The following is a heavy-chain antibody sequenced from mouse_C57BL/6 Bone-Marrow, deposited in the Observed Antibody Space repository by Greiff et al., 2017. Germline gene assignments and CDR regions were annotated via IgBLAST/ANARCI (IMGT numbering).Heavy chain of an antibody. CDR1: GYSFTDYN. CDR3: ARAGVPKIYFDY. V-gene: IGHV1-39*01. J-gene: IGHJ2*01. D-gene: IGHD2-14*01. Sequence: EVKLVESGPELVKPGASVKISCKASGYSFTDYNMNWVKQSNGKSLEWIGVINPNYGTTSYNQKFKGKATLTVDQSSSTAYMQLNSLTSEDSAVYYCARAGVPKIYFDYWGQGTTLTVSS. CDR2: INPNYGTT.